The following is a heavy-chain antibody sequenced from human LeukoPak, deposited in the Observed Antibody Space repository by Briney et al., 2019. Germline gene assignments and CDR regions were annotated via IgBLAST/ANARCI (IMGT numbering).Heavy chain of an antibody. D-gene: IGHD4-17*01. CDR2: IKQDGSEK. CDR3: ARVDDYGFEDFVY. CDR1: GFTFSSYW. Sequence: GGSLRLSCAASGFTFSSYWMSWVRQAPGKGLEWVANIKQDGSEKYYVDSVKGRFTISRDNAKNSLYLQMNSLRAEDTAVYYCARVDDYGFEDFVYWGQGTLVTVSS. V-gene: IGHV3-7*01. J-gene: IGHJ4*02.